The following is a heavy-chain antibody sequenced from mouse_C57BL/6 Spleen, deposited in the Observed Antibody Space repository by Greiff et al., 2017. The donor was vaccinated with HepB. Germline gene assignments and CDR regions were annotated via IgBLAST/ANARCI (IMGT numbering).Heavy chain of an antibody. Sequence: QVHVKQPGAELVKPGASVKLSCKASGYTFTSYWMHWVKQRPGRGLEWIGRIDPNSGGTKYNEKFKSKATLTVDKPSSTAYMQLSSLTSEDSAVYYCARWNYYGSSYYYAMDYWGQGTSVTVSS. D-gene: IGHD1-1*01. CDR2: IDPNSGGT. V-gene: IGHV1-72*01. CDR3: ARWNYYGSSYYYAMDY. J-gene: IGHJ4*01. CDR1: GYTFTSYW.